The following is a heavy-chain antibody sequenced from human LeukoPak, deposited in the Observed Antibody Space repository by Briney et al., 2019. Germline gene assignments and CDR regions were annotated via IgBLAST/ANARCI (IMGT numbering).Heavy chain of an antibody. CDR2: ISSSSSYI. V-gene: IGHV3-21*01. D-gene: IGHD4-11*01. CDR3: AREHDYRVYYYYYYMDV. Sequence: GGSLRLSCAASEFTFSSYAMNWVRQAPGKGLEWVSSISSSSSYIYYADSVKGRFTISRDNAKNSLYLQMNSLRAEDTAVYYCAREHDYRVYYYYYYMDVWGKGTTVTVSS. J-gene: IGHJ6*03. CDR1: EFTFSSYA.